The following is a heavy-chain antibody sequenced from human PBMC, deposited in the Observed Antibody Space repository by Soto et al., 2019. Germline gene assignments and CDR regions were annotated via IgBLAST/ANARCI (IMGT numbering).Heavy chain of an antibody. CDR2: IYYSGST. D-gene: IGHD2-2*01. J-gene: IGHJ4*02. CDR1: GGSISSSSYY. V-gene: IGHV4-39*01. CDR3: ARQGVSVLVPAAIDY. Sequence: SEPLSLTCTVSGGSISSSSYYWGWIRQPPGKGLEWIGSIYYSGSTYYNPSLKSRVTISVDTSKNQFSLKLSSVTAADTAVYYCARQGVSVLVPAAIDYWGQGTLVTVSS.